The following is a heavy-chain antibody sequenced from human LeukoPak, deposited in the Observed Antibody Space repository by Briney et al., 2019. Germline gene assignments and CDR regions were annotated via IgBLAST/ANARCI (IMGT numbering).Heavy chain of an antibody. CDR2: ISFDVNNK. CDR3: ARRSNWWVRISSH. J-gene: IGHJ4*02. D-gene: IGHD2-15*01. V-gene: IGHV3-30-3*01. Sequence: GGSLRLSCAAAGFTFSSYAMHWVRQAPGKGLEWLAIISFDVNNKYYADSVKGRFTISRDNNTLYLQMNSLTTEDTAVYYCARRSNWWVRISSHWGQGTLVTVSS. CDR1: GFTFSSYA.